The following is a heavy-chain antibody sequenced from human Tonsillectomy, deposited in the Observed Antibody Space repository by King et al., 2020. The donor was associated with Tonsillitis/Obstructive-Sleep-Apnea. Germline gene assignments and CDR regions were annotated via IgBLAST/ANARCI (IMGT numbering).Heavy chain of an antibody. J-gene: IGHJ3*02. CDR1: GGSISSYY. V-gene: IGHV4-59*01. Sequence: VQLQESGPGLVKPSETLSLTCTVSGGSISSYYWSWIRQPPGKGLEWSGYFDYSGSTNYNPSLKSRVTISVHTSKNQFSLKLNSVTAADTAVYYCAREALDAFDIWGQGTMVTVSS. CDR3: AREALDAFDI. CDR2: FDYSGST.